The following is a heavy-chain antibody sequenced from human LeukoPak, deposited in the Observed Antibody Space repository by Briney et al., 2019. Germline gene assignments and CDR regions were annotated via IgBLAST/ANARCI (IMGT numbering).Heavy chain of an antibody. CDR3: AKDRRFLEWLTGFDY. V-gene: IGHV3-48*01. J-gene: IGHJ4*02. CDR2: ISSSSSTI. Sequence: GGSLRLSCAASGFTFSSYSMNWVRQAPGKGLEWVSYISSSSSTIYYADSVKGRFTISRDNAKNSLYLQMNSLRAEDTAVYYCAKDRRFLEWLTGFDYWGQGTLVTVSS. CDR1: GFTFSSYS. D-gene: IGHD3-3*01.